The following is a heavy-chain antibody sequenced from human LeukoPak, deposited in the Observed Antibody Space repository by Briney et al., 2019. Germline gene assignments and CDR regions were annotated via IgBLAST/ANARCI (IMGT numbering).Heavy chain of an antibody. J-gene: IGHJ3*02. CDR3: ARVKSTWAFDI. D-gene: IGHD2/OR15-2a*01. V-gene: IGHV4-59*01. CDR2: IYYSGST. CDR1: GGSISSYY. Sequence: SETPSLTCTVSGGSISSYYWSWIRQPPGKGLEWIGYIYYSGSTNYNPSLKSRVTISEDTPKNQFSLKLSSVTAADTAVYYCARVKSTWAFDIWGQGTMVTVSS.